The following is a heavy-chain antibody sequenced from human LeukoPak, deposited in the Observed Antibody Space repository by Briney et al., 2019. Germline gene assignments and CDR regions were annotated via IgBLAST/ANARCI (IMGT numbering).Heavy chain of an antibody. V-gene: IGHV1-8*01. Sequence: ASVKVSCKASGYTFTSYDINWVRQATGQGLEWMGWMNPNSGNTGDAQKFQGRVTMTRNTSISTPYMELSSLRSEDTAVYYCARGPNKSDGGNSGSAWFDPWGQGTLVTVSS. J-gene: IGHJ5*02. CDR2: MNPNSGNT. D-gene: IGHD4-23*01. CDR1: GYTFTSYD. CDR3: ARGPNKSDGGNSGSAWFDP.